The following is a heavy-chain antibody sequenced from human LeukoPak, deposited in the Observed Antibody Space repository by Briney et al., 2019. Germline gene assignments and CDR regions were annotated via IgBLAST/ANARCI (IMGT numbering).Heavy chain of an antibody. CDR2: ISSSSSTI. CDR3: ARMWSVSSGSPLGY. D-gene: IGHD3-22*01. CDR1: GFTFSSYS. Sequence: HPGGSLRLSCAASGFTFSSYSMNWVRQAPGKGLGWVSYISSSSSTIYYADSVKGRFTISRDNAKNSLYLQMNSLRAEDTAVYYCARMWSVSSGSPLGYWGQGTLVTVSS. J-gene: IGHJ4*02. V-gene: IGHV3-48*04.